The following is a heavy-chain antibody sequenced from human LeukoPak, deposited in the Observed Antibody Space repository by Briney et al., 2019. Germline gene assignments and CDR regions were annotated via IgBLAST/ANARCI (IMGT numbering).Heavy chain of an antibody. CDR2: INPNSGGT. V-gene: IGHV1-2*02. J-gene: IGHJ4*02. D-gene: IGHD3-22*01. Sequence: GASVKVSYKASGYTFTGYYMHWVRQAPGQGLEWMGWINPNSGGTNYAQKFQGRVTMTRDTSISTAYMGLSRLRSDDTAVYYCARVKTPSYYDSSGYLVDYWGQGTLVTVSS. CDR3: ARVKTPSYYDSSGYLVDY. CDR1: GYTFTGYY.